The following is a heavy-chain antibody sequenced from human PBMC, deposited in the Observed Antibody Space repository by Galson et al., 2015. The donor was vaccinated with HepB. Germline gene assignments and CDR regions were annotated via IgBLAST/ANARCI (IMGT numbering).Heavy chain of an antibody. CDR1: GFAFSSGA. D-gene: IGHD3-22*01. J-gene: IGHJ2*01. CDR3: ATADHYDTRGRGHWYFGL. V-gene: IGHV3-23*01. CDR2: ITHNAGGT. Sequence: SLRLSCAASGFAFSSGAMSWVRQAPGRGLEWVSTITHNAGGTYYADSVHGRFTISRDNSRTTLYLQMNSLRAEDTAIYYCATADHYDTRGRGHWYFGLWGRGTLVTVSS.